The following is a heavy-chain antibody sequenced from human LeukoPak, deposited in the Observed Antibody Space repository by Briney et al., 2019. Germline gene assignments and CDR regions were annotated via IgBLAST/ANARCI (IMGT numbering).Heavy chain of an antibody. CDR3: ARDLPYGGNSVRWFDP. V-gene: IGHV4-4*07. CDR1: GGSISSYY. Sequence: SETLSLTCTVSGGSISSYYWSWIRQPAGKGLEWIGRIYTSGSTNYNPSLKSRVTMSVDTSKNQFSLKLSSVTAADTAVYYCARDLPYGGNSVRWFDPWGQGTLVTVSS. CDR2: IYTSGST. D-gene: IGHD4-23*01. J-gene: IGHJ5*02.